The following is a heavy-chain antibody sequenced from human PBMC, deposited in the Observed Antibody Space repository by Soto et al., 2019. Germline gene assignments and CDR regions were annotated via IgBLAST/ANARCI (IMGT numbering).Heavy chain of an antibody. Sequence: GGSLRLSCAASGFTFSSYAMHWVRQAPGKGLEWVAVISYDGSNKYYADSVKGRFTISRDNSKNTLYLQMNSLRAEDTAVYYCARDPIVGATMWFSWFDPWGQGTLVTVSS. CDR2: ISYDGSNK. D-gene: IGHD1-26*01. V-gene: IGHV3-30-3*01. CDR1: GFTFSSYA. CDR3: ARDPIVGATMWFSWFDP. J-gene: IGHJ5*02.